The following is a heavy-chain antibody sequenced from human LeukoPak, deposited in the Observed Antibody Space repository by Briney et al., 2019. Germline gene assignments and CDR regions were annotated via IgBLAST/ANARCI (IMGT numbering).Heavy chain of an antibody. CDR1: GFTRSNYD. J-gene: IGHJ5*02. CDR3: ANNDYNNPEA. Sequence: QSGGSLRLSCAASGFTRSNYDMSWVRQAPGMGLAWVSAISGRGGRTHYADSVKGRFTISRDNPKNTLYLQMNSLRVEDTAVYYCANNDYNNPEAWGQGTLVTVSS. CDR2: ISGRGGRT. D-gene: IGHD4-11*01. V-gene: IGHV3-23*01.